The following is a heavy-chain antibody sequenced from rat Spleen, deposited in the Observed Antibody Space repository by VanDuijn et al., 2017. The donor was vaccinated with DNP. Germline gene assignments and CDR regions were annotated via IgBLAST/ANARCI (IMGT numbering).Heavy chain of an antibody. J-gene: IGHJ2*01. Sequence: EVQLVESGGNLVQPGRSLKLSCAASGFTFSNYGMAWVRQTPTKGLEWVASITNTGGSTYYPDSVKGRFTISRDNAKSTLYLQMNSLRSEDTATYYCAGRPPPTRGPFDYWGQGVTVTVSS. CDR3: AGRPPPTRGPFDY. D-gene: IGHD1-4*01. CDR2: ITNTGGST. CDR1: GFTFSNYG. V-gene: IGHV5S13*01.